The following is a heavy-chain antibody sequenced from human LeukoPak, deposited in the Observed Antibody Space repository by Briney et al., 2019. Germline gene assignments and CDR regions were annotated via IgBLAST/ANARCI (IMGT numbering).Heavy chain of an antibody. CDR1: GYTFTSYG. CDR3: ARDTRSPARYYDILTGYYTVNDAFDI. CDR2: ISAYNGNT. D-gene: IGHD3-9*01. V-gene: IGHV1-18*01. Sequence: EASVKVSCKASGYTFTSYGISWVRQAPGQGLEWMGWISAYNGNTNYAQKFQGRVTMTTDTSTSTAYMELRSLRSDDTAVYYCARDTRSPARYYDILTGYYTVNDAFDIWGQGTMVTVSP. J-gene: IGHJ3*02.